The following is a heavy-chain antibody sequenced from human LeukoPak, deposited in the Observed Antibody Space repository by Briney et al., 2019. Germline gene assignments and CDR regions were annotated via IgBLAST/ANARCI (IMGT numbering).Heavy chain of an antibody. CDR2: IYTSGSN. CDR3: ARGLYCSSTSCYLDY. Sequence: PSETLSLTCTVSGDSISGYYWKWLRQPAGKGLEWLGRIYTSGSNNYDPSLKSRVTISVDKSKNQFSLKLSSVTAADTAVYYCARGLYCSSTSCYLDYWGQGTLVTVSS. V-gene: IGHV4-4*07. CDR1: GDSISGYY. D-gene: IGHD2-2*01. J-gene: IGHJ4*02.